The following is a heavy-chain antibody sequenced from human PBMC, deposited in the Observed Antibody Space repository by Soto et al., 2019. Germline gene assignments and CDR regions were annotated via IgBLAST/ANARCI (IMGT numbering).Heavy chain of an antibody. CDR1: GGSVTSAGYS. Sequence: PSETLSLTCAVSGGSVTSAGYSWSWVRQPPGKGLEWIGYIFHTGSTYYNPSLRSRVSISIDRSKNQFSLNLSSVTAADTVFYYCARENRVGTYYFDYWGQGTLVTVSS. CDR3: ARENRVGTYYFDY. CDR2: IFHTGST. J-gene: IGHJ4*02. D-gene: IGHD7-27*01. V-gene: IGHV4-30-2*01.